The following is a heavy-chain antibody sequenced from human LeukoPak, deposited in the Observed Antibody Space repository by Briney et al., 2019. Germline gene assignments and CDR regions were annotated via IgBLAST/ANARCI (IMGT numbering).Heavy chain of an antibody. J-gene: IGHJ4*02. CDR1: GLIFDDYL. CDR2: ISGSGGST. V-gene: IGHV3-23*01. Sequence: GGSLRLSCAASGLIFDDYLIHWVRQRPGKGLEWVSAISGSGGSTYYADSVKGRFTISRDNSKNTLYLQMNSLRAEDTAVYYCAVGATTAFDYWGQGTLVTVSS. CDR3: AVGATTAFDY. D-gene: IGHD1-26*01.